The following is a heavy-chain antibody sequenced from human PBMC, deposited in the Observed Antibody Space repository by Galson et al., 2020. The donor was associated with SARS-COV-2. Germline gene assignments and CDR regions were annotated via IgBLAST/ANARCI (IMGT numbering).Heavy chain of an antibody. Sequence: SETLSLTYTVSGGSISSYYWSWIRQPPGKGLEWIGYIYYSGSTNYNPSLKSRVTISVDTSKNQFSLKLSSVTAADTAVYYCARVWGVVRGVNWCDPWGQGTLVTVSS. CDR1: GGSISSYY. V-gene: IGHV4-59*01. CDR3: ARVWGVVRGVNWCDP. D-gene: IGHD3-10*01. CDR2: IYYSGST. J-gene: IGHJ5*02.